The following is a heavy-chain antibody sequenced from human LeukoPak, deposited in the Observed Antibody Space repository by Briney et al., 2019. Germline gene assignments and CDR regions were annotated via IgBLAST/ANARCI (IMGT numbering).Heavy chain of an antibody. CDR3: ARCEPHFWSGYYTGRRGAFFDY. J-gene: IGHJ4*02. CDR1: GGSISSSSYY. D-gene: IGHD3-3*01. V-gene: IGHV4-39*07. CDR2: INHSGST. Sequence: SETLSLTCTVPGGSISSSSYYWSWIRQPPGKGLEWIGEINHSGSTNYNPSLKSRVTISVDTSKNQFSLKLSSVTAADTAVYYCARCEPHFWSGYYTGRRGAFFDYWGQGTLVTVSS.